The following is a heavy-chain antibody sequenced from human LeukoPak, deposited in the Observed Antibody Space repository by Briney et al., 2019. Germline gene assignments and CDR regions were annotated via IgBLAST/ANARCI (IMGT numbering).Heavy chain of an antibody. CDR3: VARSSSWYGRGFDY. V-gene: IGHV3-23*01. D-gene: IGHD6-13*01. Sequence: PGGSLRLSCAASGFTFSSYAMHWVRQAPGKGLEWVSAISGSGGSTYYADSVKGRFTISRDNSKNTLYLQMNSLRAEDTAVYYCVARSSSWYGRGFDYWGQGTLVTVSS. CDR1: GFTFSSYA. CDR2: ISGSGGST. J-gene: IGHJ4*02.